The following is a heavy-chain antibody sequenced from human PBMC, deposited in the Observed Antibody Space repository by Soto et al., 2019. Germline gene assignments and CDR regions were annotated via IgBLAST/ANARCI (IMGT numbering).Heavy chain of an antibody. J-gene: IGHJ4*02. CDR1: GGSFSGYY. V-gene: IGHV4-34*01. D-gene: IGHD3-9*01. Sequence: SETLSLTCAVYGGSFSGYYWSWIRQPPGKGLEWIGEINHSGNTNYNPSLKSRVTISVDTSKNQFSLKLSSVTAADTAVYYCARGQNPYYDILTGYYLPVGTRFFDYWGQGTLVTVSS. CDR2: INHSGNT. CDR3: ARGQNPYYDILTGYYLPVGTRFFDY.